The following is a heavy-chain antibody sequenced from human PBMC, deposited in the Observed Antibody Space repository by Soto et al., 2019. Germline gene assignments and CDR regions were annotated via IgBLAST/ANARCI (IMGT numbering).Heavy chain of an antibody. J-gene: IGHJ4*02. CDR2: ISGSDTTT. D-gene: IGHD6-13*01. Sequence: GGSLRLSCAASGFTFSRYAMSWVRQAPGKGLEWVSAISGSDTTTYYADSVKGRFAISRDNSKNTLYLQMNSLRAEDTAVYYCARRSSSWYFDYWGQGTLVTVSS. CDR3: ARRSSSWYFDY. CDR1: GFTFSRYA. V-gene: IGHV3-23*01.